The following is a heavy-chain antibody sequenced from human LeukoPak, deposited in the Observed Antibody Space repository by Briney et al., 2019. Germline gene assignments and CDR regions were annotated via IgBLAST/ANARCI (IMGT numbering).Heavy chain of an antibody. CDR2: ISYDGSNK. D-gene: IGHD5-12*01. J-gene: IGHJ4*02. V-gene: IGHV3-30-3*01. Sequence: GGSLRLSCAASGFTFSSYAMHWVRQAPGKGLEWVAVISYDGSNKYYADSVKGRFTISRDNSKNTLYLQVNSLRAEDTAVYYCARSLYGGSFDYWGQGTLVTVSS. CDR1: GFTFSSYA. CDR3: ARSLYGGSFDY.